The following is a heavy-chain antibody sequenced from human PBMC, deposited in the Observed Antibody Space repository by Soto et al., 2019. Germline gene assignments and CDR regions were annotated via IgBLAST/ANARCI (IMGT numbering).Heavy chain of an antibody. D-gene: IGHD3-3*01. V-gene: IGHV3-7*04. Sequence: EVQLVESGGGLVQPGGSLRLSCAASGFTFSTYWMTWVRQAPGKGLEWVANIKKDGSEKYYVDSVKGRFTSSRDNAKNSLYLQMNSLRAEDTAVYYCARGTLWNGYQFFDYWGQGTLVTVSS. CDR2: IKKDGSEK. CDR3: ARGTLWNGYQFFDY. CDR1: GFTFSTYW. J-gene: IGHJ4*02.